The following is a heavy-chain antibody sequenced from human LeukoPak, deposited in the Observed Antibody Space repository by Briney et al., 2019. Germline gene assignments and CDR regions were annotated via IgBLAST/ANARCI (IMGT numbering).Heavy chain of an antibody. D-gene: IGHD6-25*01. CDR3: ARWAAATDY. V-gene: IGHV3-21*04. J-gene: IGHJ4*02. CDR2: ISSTSSYI. Sequence: GGSLRLSCVGSGFTFSRYNMNWVRQAPGKGLEWVSSISSTSSYIYYADSVKGRFTISRDNAKNSLYLQMNSLRAEDTAVYYCARWAAATDYWGQGTLVTVSS. CDR1: GFTFSRYN.